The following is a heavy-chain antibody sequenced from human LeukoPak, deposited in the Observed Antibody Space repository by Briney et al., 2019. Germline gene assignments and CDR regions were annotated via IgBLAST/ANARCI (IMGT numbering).Heavy chain of an antibody. CDR2: ISSSGDNP. J-gene: IGHJ6*02. Sequence: QPGGSLILSCAASGFTFSSYAMNWVRQARGKGLEWVSLISSSGDNPYYADSVKGLFTISRDNSKNTVSLQMNSLRAEDTAVYYCAKDVRVGGGGMDVWGQGTPVTVSS. V-gene: IGHV3-23*01. D-gene: IGHD1-26*01. CDR3: AKDVRVGGGGMDV. CDR1: GFTFSSYA.